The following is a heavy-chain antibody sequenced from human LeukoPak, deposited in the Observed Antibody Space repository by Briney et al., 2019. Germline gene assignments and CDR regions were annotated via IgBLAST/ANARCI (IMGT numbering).Heavy chain of an antibody. V-gene: IGHV6-1*01. Sequence: NPSQTLSLTCAISGDSVSRNSAAWNWIRQSPSRGPEWLGRTYYRSKWYNDYAVSVKSRITINPDTSKNQFSLQLNSVTPEDTAVYYCAREGNYDFWSGYYYFDYWGQGTLVTVSS. CDR2: TYYRSKWYN. D-gene: IGHD3-3*01. CDR3: AREGNYDFWSGYYYFDY. CDR1: GDSVSRNSAA. J-gene: IGHJ4*02.